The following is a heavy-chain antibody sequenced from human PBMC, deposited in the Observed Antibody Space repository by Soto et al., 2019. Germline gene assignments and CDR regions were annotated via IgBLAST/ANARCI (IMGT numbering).Heavy chain of an antibody. J-gene: IGHJ4*02. CDR1: GYSISSGYQ. V-gene: IGHV4-38-2*02. Sequence: SETLSLTWDVSGYSISSGYQWGWIRQPPGKGLEWIGNIYHSGTTSYNPSLKSRVTVSVDTSKNQISLNLTSVTAADTAIYYCARDFFGNHYFDYWGQGILVTAS. CDR2: IYHSGTT. D-gene: IGHD3-10*01. CDR3: ARDFFGNHYFDY.